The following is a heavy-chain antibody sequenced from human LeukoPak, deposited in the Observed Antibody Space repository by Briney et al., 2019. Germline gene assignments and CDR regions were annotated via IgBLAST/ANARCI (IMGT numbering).Heavy chain of an antibody. CDR1: GFTFTNYP. CDR2: ISYDGSNK. CDR3: AGDYNWGTDY. D-gene: IGHD7-27*01. V-gene: IGHV3-30*04. J-gene: IGHJ4*02. Sequence: GGSLRLSCAASGFTFTNYPMHWVRQASGKGLEWLAIISYDGSNKYYADSVKGRFTLSRDNSKNTVDLQMNSLRAEDTALYYCAGDYNWGTDYWGQGTLVTVSS.